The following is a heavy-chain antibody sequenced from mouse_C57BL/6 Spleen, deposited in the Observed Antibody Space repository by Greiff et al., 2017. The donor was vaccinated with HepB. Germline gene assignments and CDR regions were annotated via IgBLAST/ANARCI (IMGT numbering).Heavy chain of an antibody. D-gene: IGHD2-3*01. V-gene: IGHV1-80*01. Sequence: QVQLQQSGAELVKPGASVKISCKASGYAFSSYWMNWVKQRPGKGLEWIGQIYPGDGDTNYNGKFKGKATLTADKSSSTAYMQLSSLTSEDSAVYFCARAEIYDGYFAWFAYWGQGTLVTVSA. CDR1: GYAFSSYW. CDR3: ARAEIYDGYFAWFAY. CDR2: IYPGDGDT. J-gene: IGHJ3*01.